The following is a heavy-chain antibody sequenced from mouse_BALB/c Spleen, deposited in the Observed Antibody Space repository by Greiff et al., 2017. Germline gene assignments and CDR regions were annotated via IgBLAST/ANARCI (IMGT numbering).Heavy chain of an antibody. Sequence: EVQLQESGGGLVQPGGSRKLSCAASGFTFSSFGMHWVRQAPEKGLEWVAYISSGSSTIYYADTVKGRFTISRDNPKNTLFLQMTSLRSEDTAMYYCARAWLPVGTAFDYWGQGTTLTVSS. V-gene: IGHV5-17*02. J-gene: IGHJ2*01. CDR1: GFTFSSFG. D-gene: IGHD2-2*01. CDR2: ISSGSSTI. CDR3: ARAWLPVGTAFDY.